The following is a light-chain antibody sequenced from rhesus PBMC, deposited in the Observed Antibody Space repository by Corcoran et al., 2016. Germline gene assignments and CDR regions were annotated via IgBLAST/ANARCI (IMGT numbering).Light chain of an antibody. CDR1: QSLVHSDGKTY. CDR3: VHGNNVPYS. Sequence: DVVMTQSPLSLPVTPGQPASISCRSSQSLVHSDGKTYLNWLQQKQGTPLRRIIYQVSKRYSGVPDRFSGSGSGTVFTLKISRVGAEDVRVYYCVHGNNVPYSFSQGTKVEIK. CDR2: QVS. J-gene: IGKJ2*01. V-gene: IGKV2S8*01.